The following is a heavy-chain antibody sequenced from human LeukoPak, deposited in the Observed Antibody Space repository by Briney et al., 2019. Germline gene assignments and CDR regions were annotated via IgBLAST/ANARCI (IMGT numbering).Heavy chain of an antibody. J-gene: IGHJ6*04. CDR2: ISDDRSDI. V-gene: IGHV3-30*03. CDR1: GFTFRSYG. CDR3: ARVFMSYFKDI. D-gene: IGHD2/OR15-2a*01. Sequence: PGGSLRLSCVVSGFTFRSYGFHWVRQAPGKGLEWVAFISDDRSDIRYADSVKGRFTTSRDNSKNTVFLQMDSLRAEDSATYYCARVFMSYFKDIWGKGTTVTVSS.